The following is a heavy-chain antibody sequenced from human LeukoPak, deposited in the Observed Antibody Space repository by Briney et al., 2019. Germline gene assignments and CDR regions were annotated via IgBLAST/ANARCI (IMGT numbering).Heavy chain of an antibody. CDR1: GYTFTGYY. CDR3: ARENCTNGVCYKQLDY. CDR2: INPNSGGT. J-gene: IGHJ4*02. Sequence: VSVKVSCKASGYTFTGYYMHWERQAPGQGLECMGWINPNSGGTNYAQKFQCRVTMTRDTSISTAYMELSRLRSDDTAVYYCARENCTNGVCYKQLDYWGQGTLVTVSS. V-gene: IGHV1-2*02. D-gene: IGHD2-8*01.